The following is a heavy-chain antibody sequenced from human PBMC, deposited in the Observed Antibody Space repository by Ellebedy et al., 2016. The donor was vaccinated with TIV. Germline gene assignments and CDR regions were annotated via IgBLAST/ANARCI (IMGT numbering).Heavy chain of an antibody. CDR3: VRGGGNAFDI. J-gene: IGHJ3*02. CDR1: GGSISSSSFN. D-gene: IGHD3-16*01. Sequence: MPSETLSLTFTVSGGSISSSSFNWGWIRQPPGKGLEWIGTIWHTGTSWYNTSLESRRTVSVDTSKNQFSMKLSSLSAEDTALYYCVRGGGNAFDIWGQGTKVTVSS. CDR2: IWHTGTS. V-gene: IGHV4-39*07.